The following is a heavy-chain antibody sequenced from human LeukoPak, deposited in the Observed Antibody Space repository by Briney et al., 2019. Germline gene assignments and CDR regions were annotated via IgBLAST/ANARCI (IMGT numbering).Heavy chain of an antibody. D-gene: IGHD4-17*01. CDR3: ARVSWYGYYFDY. CDR1: GFTFSSYS. CDR2: ISSSSSYI. V-gene: IGHV3-21*01. J-gene: IGHJ4*02. Sequence: PGGSLRLSCAASGFTFSSYSMNWVRQAPGKGLEWVSSISSSSSYIYYADSVKGRFTISRDNAKNSLYLQMNSLRAEDTAVYYCARVSWYGYYFDYWGQGTLVTVSS.